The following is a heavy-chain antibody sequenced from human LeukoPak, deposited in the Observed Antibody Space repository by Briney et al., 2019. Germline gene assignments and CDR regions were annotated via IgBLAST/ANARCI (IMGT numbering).Heavy chain of an antibody. CDR1: GYTFTSYG. Sequence: GASVKVSCKASGYTFTSYGISWVRQAPGQGPEWMGWISAYNGNTNYAQKLQGRVTMTTDTSTSTAYMELRSLRSDDTAVYYCARAPYYYDSSGVDYWGQGTLVTVSS. V-gene: IGHV1-18*01. J-gene: IGHJ4*02. CDR2: ISAYNGNT. D-gene: IGHD3-22*01. CDR3: ARAPYYYDSSGVDY.